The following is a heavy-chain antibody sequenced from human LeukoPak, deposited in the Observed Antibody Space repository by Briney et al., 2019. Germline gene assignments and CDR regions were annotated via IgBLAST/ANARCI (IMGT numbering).Heavy chain of an antibody. J-gene: IGHJ4*02. Sequence: PEGSLRLSCAASGFTFSSYWMSWVRQAPGKGLEWVANIKQDGSEKYYVDSVKGRFTISRDNAKNSLYLQMNSLRAEDTAVYYCARVTGVPAAIRGGFDYWGQGTLVTVSS. CDR2: IKQDGSEK. CDR3: ARVTGVPAAIRGGFDY. D-gene: IGHD2-2*02. V-gene: IGHV3-7*01. CDR1: GFTFSSYW.